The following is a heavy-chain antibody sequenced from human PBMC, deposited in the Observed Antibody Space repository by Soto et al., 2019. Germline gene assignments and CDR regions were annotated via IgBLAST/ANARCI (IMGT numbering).Heavy chain of an antibody. Sequence: ETLSLTCTVSGGSISSYYWSWIRQPPGKGLEWIGYIYYSGSTNYNPSLKSRVTISVDTSKNQFSLKLSSVTAADTAVYYCARDRYYYDSSGYYYGMDVWGQGTTVTVSS. V-gene: IGHV4-59*01. J-gene: IGHJ6*02. CDR1: GGSISSYY. CDR3: ARDRYYYDSSGYYYGMDV. CDR2: IYYSGST. D-gene: IGHD3-22*01.